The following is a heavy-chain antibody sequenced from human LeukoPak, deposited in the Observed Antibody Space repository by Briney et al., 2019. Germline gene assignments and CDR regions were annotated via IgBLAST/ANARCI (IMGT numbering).Heavy chain of an antibody. J-gene: IGHJ4*02. CDR3: ASLVVVVVTASEIDY. CDR2: FHYSGST. Sequence: PSETLSLTCSVSGGSVSSSSYYWGWVRQPPGKGLEWIGSFHYSGSTYYNPSLKSRVTISGDTSKNQFSLKLRSVTAADTAVYYCASLVVVVVTASEIDYWGQGTLVIVSS. D-gene: IGHD2-21*02. V-gene: IGHV4-39*01. CDR1: GGSVSSSSYY.